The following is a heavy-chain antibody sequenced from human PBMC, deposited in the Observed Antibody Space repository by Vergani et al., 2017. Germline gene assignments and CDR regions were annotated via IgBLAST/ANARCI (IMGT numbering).Heavy chain of an antibody. J-gene: IGHJ4*02. Sequence: QAQLQQWGAGLLKPSETLSLTCAIYGGSISPYYWSWIRQPAGKGLEWIGRIYTSESTNYNPSLKSRVTMSVDTSKNQFSLKLSSVTAADTAVYYCAREYSSSVGFLAYWGQGTLVTVSS. CDR3: AREYSSSVGFLAY. V-gene: IGHV4-59*10. CDR2: IYTSEST. D-gene: IGHD6-6*01. CDR1: GGSISPYY.